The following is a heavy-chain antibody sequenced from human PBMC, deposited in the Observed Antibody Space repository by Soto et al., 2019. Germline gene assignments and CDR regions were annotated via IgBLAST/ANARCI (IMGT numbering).Heavy chain of an antibody. Sequence: PSETLSLTCTASGGSISSGGYYWSWIRQHPGKGLEWIGYIYYSGSTYYNPSLKSRVTISVDTSKNQFSLKLSSVTAADTAVYYCARGTPTTAMPYFDYWGQGTLVTVSS. CDR2: IYYSGST. CDR3: ARGTPTTAMPYFDY. V-gene: IGHV4-31*03. J-gene: IGHJ4*02. CDR1: GGSISSGGYY. D-gene: IGHD5-18*01.